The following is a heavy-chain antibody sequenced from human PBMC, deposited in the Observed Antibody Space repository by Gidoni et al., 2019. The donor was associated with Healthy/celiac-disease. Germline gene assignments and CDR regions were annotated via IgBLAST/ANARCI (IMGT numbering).Heavy chain of an antibody. CDR2: IYYSGST. V-gene: IGHV4-31*03. CDR3: ARVGDGYNRNNGGAFDY. Sequence: QVQLQASGPGLVQPSQTLSLTCTVSGGSISSGCYYWSWIRQHPGKGLEWIGYIYYSGSTYYNPSLKSRGTISVDKSKNQCSLKLSSVTDADTDVYYCARVGDGYNRNNGGAFDYWGQGTLVTVSA. J-gene: IGHJ4*02. CDR1: GGSISSGCYY. D-gene: IGHD5-12*01.